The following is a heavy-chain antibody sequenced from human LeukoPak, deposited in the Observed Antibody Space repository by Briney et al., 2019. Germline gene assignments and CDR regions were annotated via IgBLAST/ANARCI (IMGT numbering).Heavy chain of an antibody. CDR1: GGSFSGYY. CDR2: INHSGST. Sequence: SETLSLTCAVYGGSFSGYYWSWIRQPPGKGLEWIGEINHSGSTNYNPSLKSRVTVSVDTSKNQFSLKLSSVTAADTAVYYCARDIGDGYNGDYFDHWGQGTLVTVSS. CDR3: ARDIGDGYNGDYFDH. V-gene: IGHV4-34*01. J-gene: IGHJ4*02. D-gene: IGHD5-24*01.